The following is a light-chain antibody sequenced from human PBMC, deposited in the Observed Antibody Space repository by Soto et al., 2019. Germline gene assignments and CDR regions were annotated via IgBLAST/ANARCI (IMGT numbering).Light chain of an antibody. J-gene: IGLJ3*02. CDR2: EGS. CDR3: CSYAGDSTFV. Sequence: QSALTQPASVSGSPGQSITISCTGSSSDVGSYNIVSWYQHHPGRAPKLIIYEGSKRPSGVSNRFSGSKSGNTASLTISGRQAEDEADYYCCSYAGDSTFVFGGGTKVTVL. V-gene: IGLV2-23*03. CDR1: SSDVGSYNI.